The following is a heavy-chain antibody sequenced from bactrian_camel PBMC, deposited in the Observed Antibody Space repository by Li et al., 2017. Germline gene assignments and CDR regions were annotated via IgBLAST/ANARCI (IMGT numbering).Heavy chain of an antibody. D-gene: IGHD6*01. CDR1: GYTGSTHS. CDR3: AARSRVRGIRSVTLDTNEYSV. V-gene: IGHV3S31*01. Sequence: VQLVESGGGSVQAGGSLRLSCAASGYTGSTHSVAWFRQAPGKEREGVAVIEIDGGSTNYADSVKGRFTISQDNSKNTWYLQMNDLKPEDTAMYYCAARSRVRGIRSVTLDTNEYSVWGQGTQVTV. J-gene: IGHJ4*01. CDR2: IEIDGGST.